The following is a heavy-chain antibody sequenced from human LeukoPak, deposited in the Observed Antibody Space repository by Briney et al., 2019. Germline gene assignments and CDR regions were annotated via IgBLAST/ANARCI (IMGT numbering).Heavy chain of an antibody. Sequence: GGSLRLSCAVSGFIFSSYAMSWVRQAPGKGLEWVSAIGASGDDTYYADSVRGRFTISRDNSKNTLYLQVNSLRAEDTAVYYCAKVRNYWYFDCRGQGTLVTVPS. CDR2: IGASGDDT. CDR1: GFIFSSYA. J-gene: IGHJ4*02. CDR3: AKVRNYWYFDC. D-gene: IGHD1-7*01. V-gene: IGHV3-23*01.